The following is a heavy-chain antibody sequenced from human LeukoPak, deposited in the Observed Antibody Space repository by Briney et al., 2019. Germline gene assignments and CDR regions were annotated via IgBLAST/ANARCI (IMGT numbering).Heavy chain of an antibody. CDR3: ARVGYCSSTSCYYYYYGMDV. Sequence: SETLSLTCAVYGGSFSGYYWSWIRQPPGKGLEWIGEINHSGSTNYNPSLKSRVTISVDTSKNQFSLKLSSVTAADTAVYYCARVGYCSSTSCYYYYYGMDVRGQGTTVTVSS. J-gene: IGHJ6*02. CDR2: INHSGST. V-gene: IGHV4-34*01. CDR1: GGSFSGYY. D-gene: IGHD2-2*01.